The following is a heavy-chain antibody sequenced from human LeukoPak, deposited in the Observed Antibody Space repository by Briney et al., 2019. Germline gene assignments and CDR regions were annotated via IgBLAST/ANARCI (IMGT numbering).Heavy chain of an antibody. CDR1: GFTLRSYG. V-gene: IGHV3-23*01. D-gene: IGHD3-3*01. CDR3: AKDAYYDFWSGYPPHY. Sequence: PGGSLRLSCAASGFTLRSYGMSWVRQAPGKGLEWVSAISGSGGSTYYADSVKGRFTISRDNSKNTLYVQMNSLRAEDTAVYYCAKDAYYDFWSGYPPHYWGQGTLVTVSS. CDR2: ISGSGGST. J-gene: IGHJ4*02.